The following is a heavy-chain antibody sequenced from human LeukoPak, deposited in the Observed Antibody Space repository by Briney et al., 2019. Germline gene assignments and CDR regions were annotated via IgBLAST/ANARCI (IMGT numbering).Heavy chain of an antibody. V-gene: IGHV3-23*01. Sequence: PGGSLRLSCAASGFTFSSYAMSWVRQAPGQGLEWVSAISGSGGSTYYADSVKGRFTISRDNAKNTLYLQMNSLRAEDTAVYYCARAYSYGDAFDIWGQGTMVTVSS. D-gene: IGHD5-18*01. CDR3: ARAYSYGDAFDI. CDR2: ISGSGGST. J-gene: IGHJ3*02. CDR1: GFTFSSYA.